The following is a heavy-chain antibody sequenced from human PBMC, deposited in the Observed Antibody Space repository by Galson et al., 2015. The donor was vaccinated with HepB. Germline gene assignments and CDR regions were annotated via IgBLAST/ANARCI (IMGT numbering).Heavy chain of an antibody. J-gene: IGHJ6*02. D-gene: IGHD3-10*01. Sequence: CAISGDIVSSGNAAWNWSRRSPSRGLEWLGRTYYRSKWFDDYEESVKSRITIIPDTSKNQFPLQINSVTPEDTAVYYCARARVPLLVLHLDVWGPGTTVTVSS. CDR3: ARARVPLLVLHLDV. V-gene: IGHV6-1*01. CDR1: GDIVSSGNAA. CDR2: TYYRSKWFD.